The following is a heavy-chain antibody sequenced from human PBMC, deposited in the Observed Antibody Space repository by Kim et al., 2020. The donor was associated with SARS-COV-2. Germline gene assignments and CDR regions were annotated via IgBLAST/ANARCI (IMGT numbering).Heavy chain of an antibody. CDR2: INPNSGGT. CDR3: ARESYDILTGHYANYFDY. D-gene: IGHD3-9*01. CDR1: GYTFTGYY. J-gene: IGHJ4*02. Sequence: ASVKVSCKASGYTFTGYYMHWVRQAPGQGLEWMGWINPNSGGTNYAQKFQGRVTMTRDTSISTAYMELSRLRSDDTAVYYCARESYDILTGHYANYFDYWGQGTLVTVSS. V-gene: IGHV1-2*02.